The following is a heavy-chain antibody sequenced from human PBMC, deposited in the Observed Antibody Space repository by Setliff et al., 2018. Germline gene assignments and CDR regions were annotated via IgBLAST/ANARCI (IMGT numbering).Heavy chain of an antibody. J-gene: IGHJ6*02. CDR2: ITPIFGTA. Sequence: SVKVSCKASGGTFSSYAISWVRQAPGQGLEWMGGITPIFGTANYAQKFQGRVTITADESTSTAYMELSSLRSEDTAVYYCARGATMVRGVIIYYYYYGMDVWGQGTTVTVSS. CDR3: ARGATMVRGVIIYYYYYGMDV. D-gene: IGHD3-10*01. CDR1: GGTFSSYA. V-gene: IGHV1-69*13.